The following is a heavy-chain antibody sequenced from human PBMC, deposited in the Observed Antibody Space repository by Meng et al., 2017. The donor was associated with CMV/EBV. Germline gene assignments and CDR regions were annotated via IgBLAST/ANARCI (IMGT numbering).Heavy chain of an antibody. Sequence: GESLKISCAASGFTFSSYSMNWVRQAPGKGLEWVSSISSSSSYIYYADSVKGRFTISRDNAKNSLYLQMNSLRAEDTAVYYCVGGIVVVPAAIHYYYYGMDVWGRGTTVTVSS. D-gene: IGHD2-2*01. CDR2: ISSSSSYI. CDR1: GFTFSSYS. CDR3: VGGIVVVPAAIHYYYYGMDV. V-gene: IGHV3-21*01. J-gene: IGHJ6*02.